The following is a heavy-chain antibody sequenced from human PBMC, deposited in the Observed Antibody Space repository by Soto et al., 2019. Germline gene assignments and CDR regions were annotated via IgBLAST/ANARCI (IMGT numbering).Heavy chain of an antibody. D-gene: IGHD3-22*01. J-gene: IGHJ1*01. CDR1: GFTFSTYA. V-gene: IGHV3-23*01. CDR2: ISGSGGTT. Sequence: EVQLLESGGGLVQPGGSLRLSCEASGFTFSTYAMTCVRQAPGKGLEWVSIISGSGGTTYYADSVKGRFTISRDNSKNTLYLQMHSLRADDTAIYYCAKEDSYYDSTGYYLVYFYHWGQVPLLTVSS. CDR3: AKEDSYYDSTGYYLVYFYH.